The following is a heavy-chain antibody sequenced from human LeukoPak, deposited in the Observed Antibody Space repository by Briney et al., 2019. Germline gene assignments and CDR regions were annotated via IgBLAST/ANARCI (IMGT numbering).Heavy chain of an antibody. D-gene: IGHD2-21*01. CDR1: SLIFSHAW. Sequence: GGSLRLSCVFPSLIFSHAWMNWVRQAPGKGLEWVSSISSSSSYIYYADSVKGRFTISRDNAKNSLYLQMNSLRVEDTAVYYCAREVIPFDYWGQGTLVTVSS. CDR2: ISSSSSYI. CDR3: AREVIPFDY. V-gene: IGHV3-21*01. J-gene: IGHJ4*02.